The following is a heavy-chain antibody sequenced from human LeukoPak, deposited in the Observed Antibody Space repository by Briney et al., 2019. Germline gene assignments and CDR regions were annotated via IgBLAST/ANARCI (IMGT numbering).Heavy chain of an antibody. CDR2: ISSSSSHI. CDR3: ARDRVEVPAARYYYYYYYMDV. CDR1: GFTFSSYS. Sequence: GGSLRLSCAASGFTFSSYSMNWVRQAPGKGLEWVSAISSSSSHIYYADSVKGRFTISRDNAKNSLYLQMNSLRAEDTAVYFCARDRVEVPAARYYYYYYYMDVWGKGTTVTISS. V-gene: IGHV3-21*01. D-gene: IGHD2-2*01. J-gene: IGHJ6*03.